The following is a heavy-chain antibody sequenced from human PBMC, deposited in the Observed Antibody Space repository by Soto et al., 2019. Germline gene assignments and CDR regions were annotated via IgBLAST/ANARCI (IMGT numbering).Heavy chain of an antibody. Sequence: QVQLVESGGGVVQPGRSLRLSCAASGFTFSSYAMHWVRQAPGKGLEWVAVISYDGSNKYYADSVKGRFTISRDNSKNTLYLQMNSLRAEDTAVYYCGRALIRGLPSIAARPGYYGMDVWGQGTTVTVSS. D-gene: IGHD6-6*01. CDR1: GFTFSSYA. J-gene: IGHJ6*02. CDR2: ISYDGSNK. CDR3: GRALIRGLPSIAARPGYYGMDV. V-gene: IGHV3-30-3*01.